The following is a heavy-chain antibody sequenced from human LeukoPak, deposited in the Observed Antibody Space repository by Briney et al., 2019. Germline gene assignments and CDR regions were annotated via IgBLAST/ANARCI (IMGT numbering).Heavy chain of an antibody. Sequence: SETLSLTCTVSGGSISSYYWSWIRQPPGKGLEWIGYIFYSGSTNNNPSLRNRVTISVDTSNNQFSLKLSSVTAADTAVYYCACKEYYNTGPDYWGQGTLVTVSS. J-gene: IGHJ4*02. CDR1: GGSISSYY. D-gene: IGHD3-10*01. CDR2: IFYSGST. V-gene: IGHV4-59*01. CDR3: ACKEYYNTGPDY.